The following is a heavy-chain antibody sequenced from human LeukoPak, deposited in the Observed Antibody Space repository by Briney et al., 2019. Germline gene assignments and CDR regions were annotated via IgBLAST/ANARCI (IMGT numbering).Heavy chain of an antibody. V-gene: IGHV1-24*01. CDR2: FDPEDGET. CDR1: GYTFTSYG. D-gene: IGHD6-13*01. CDR3: ATEGAAADGDY. J-gene: IGHJ4*02. Sequence: ASVKVSCKASGYTFTSYGISWVRQAPGKGLEWMGGFDPEDGETIYAQKFQGRVTMTEDTSTDTAYMELSSLRSEDTAVYYCATEGAAADGDYWGQGTLVTVSS.